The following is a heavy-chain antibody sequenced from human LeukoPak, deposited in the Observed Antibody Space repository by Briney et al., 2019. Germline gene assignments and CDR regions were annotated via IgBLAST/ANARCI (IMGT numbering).Heavy chain of an antibody. D-gene: IGHD2-15*01. V-gene: IGHV3-21*01. CDR3: ARDWVVVAATGAFDI. J-gene: IGHJ3*02. Sequence: GGSLRLSCAASGFTFSSYSMNWVRQAPGKGLEWVSSISSSSSYIYYADSVEGRFTISRDNAKNSLYLQMNSLRAEDTAVYYCARDWVVVAATGAFDIWGQGTMVTVSS. CDR2: ISSSSSYI. CDR1: GFTFSSYS.